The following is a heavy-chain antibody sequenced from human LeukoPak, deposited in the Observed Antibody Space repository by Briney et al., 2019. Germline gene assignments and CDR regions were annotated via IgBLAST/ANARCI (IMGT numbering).Heavy chain of an antibody. CDR2: IHYSGST. CDR3: ARTTEDCSSTSCYQYWFDP. J-gene: IGHJ5*02. Sequence: MPSETLSLTCTVSGGSISSYYWSWIRQPPGKGLEWIGYIHYSGSTSHNPSLKSRVTISVDTSKNQISLKVRSATAADTAVYYCARTTEDCSSTSCYQYWFDPWGQGTLVTVSS. CDR1: GGSISSYY. D-gene: IGHD2-2*01. V-gene: IGHV4-59*01.